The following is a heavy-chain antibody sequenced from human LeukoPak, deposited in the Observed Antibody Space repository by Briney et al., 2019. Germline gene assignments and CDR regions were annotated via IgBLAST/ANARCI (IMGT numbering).Heavy chain of an antibody. Sequence: GASVKVSCKAFGYTFISYGINWVRQAPGQGLEWMGWLSGYNGNTNYAQKLQGRVTMTTDTSTNTAYMELRSLRSDDTAVYYCARGEFRGASQAPEYFHHWGQGTLVTVSS. CDR2: LSGYNGNT. J-gene: IGHJ1*01. D-gene: IGHD3-10*01. CDR3: ARGEFRGASQAPEYFHH. CDR1: GYTFISYG. V-gene: IGHV1-18*01.